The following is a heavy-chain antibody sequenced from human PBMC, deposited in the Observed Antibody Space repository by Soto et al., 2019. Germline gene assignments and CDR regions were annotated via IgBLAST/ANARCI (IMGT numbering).Heavy chain of an antibody. CDR3: ARHSVSEVRGVYYYYMDV. V-gene: IGHV5-51*01. CDR1: GYSFTSYW. Sequence: PGESLKISCKGSGYSFTSYWIGWVRQMPGKGLERMGIIYPGDSDTRYSPSFQGQVTISADKSISTAYLQWSSLKASDTAMYYCARHSVSEVRGVYYYYMDVWGKGTTVTVSS. D-gene: IGHD3-10*01. CDR2: IYPGDSDT. J-gene: IGHJ6*03.